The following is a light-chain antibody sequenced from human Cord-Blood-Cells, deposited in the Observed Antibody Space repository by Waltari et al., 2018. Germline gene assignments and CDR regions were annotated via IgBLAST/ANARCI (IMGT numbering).Light chain of an antibody. Sequence: QSALTQPRSVSGSPGQSVTISCTGTSSDVGGYNYVSWYQQHPGKAPKLMIHDVSKRPTGVPGRFSGSKSGMPASLTISGRQAEDEADYYCCSYAGSYAWVFGGGTKLTVL. J-gene: IGLJ3*02. V-gene: IGLV2-11*01. CDR2: DVS. CDR1: SSDVGGYNY. CDR3: CSYAGSYAWV.